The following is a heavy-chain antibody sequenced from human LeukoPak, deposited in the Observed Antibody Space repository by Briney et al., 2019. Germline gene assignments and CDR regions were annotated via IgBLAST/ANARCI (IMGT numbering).Heavy chain of an antibody. J-gene: IGHJ2*01. Sequence: SETLSLTCTASGGSISSYYWSWIRQPPGKGLEWIGYIYYSGSTNYNPSLKSRVTISVDTSKNQFSLKLSSVTAADTAVYYCATDYSNHAYWYFDLWGRGTLVTVSS. CDR2: IYYSGST. D-gene: IGHD4-11*01. CDR1: GGSISSYY. CDR3: ATDYSNHAYWYFDL. V-gene: IGHV4-59*01.